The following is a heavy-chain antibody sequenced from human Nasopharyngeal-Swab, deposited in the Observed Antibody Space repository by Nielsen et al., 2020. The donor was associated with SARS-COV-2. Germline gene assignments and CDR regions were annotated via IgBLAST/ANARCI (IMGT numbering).Heavy chain of an antibody. J-gene: IGHJ6*02. D-gene: IGHD3-3*01. V-gene: IGHV4-34*01. CDR3: ARNEFRSGYYGTAEYYGLDV. CDR2: INHSGST. CDR1: GGSFSAYY. Sequence: SETLSLTCAVYGGSFSAYYWGWIRQPPGKGLEWIAEINHSGSTNYNPSLKSRVTISADTSKNQFSLKLNSVTAADTAVYYCARNEFRSGYYGTAEYYGLDVWGQGTTVTVSS.